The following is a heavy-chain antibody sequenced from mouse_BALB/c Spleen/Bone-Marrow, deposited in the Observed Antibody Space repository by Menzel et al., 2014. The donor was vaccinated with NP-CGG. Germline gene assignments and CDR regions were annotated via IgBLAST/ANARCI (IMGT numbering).Heavy chain of an antibody. J-gene: IGHJ3*01. Sequence: EVKVVESGGALVKPGGSLKLSCAASGFTFXDYFMYWVRQTPEKRLEWVATISDGGNYTCYPDSVKGRFTISRDNAKNNLHLQMNSLKSEDTAKYFCARDGDYRYAWFAFWGQGTLVTVSA. CDR2: ISDGGNYT. CDR3: ARDGDYRYAWFAF. CDR1: GFTFXDYF. V-gene: IGHV5-4*02. D-gene: IGHD2-14*01.